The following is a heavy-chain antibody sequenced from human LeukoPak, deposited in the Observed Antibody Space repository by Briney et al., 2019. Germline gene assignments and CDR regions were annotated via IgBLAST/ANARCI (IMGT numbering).Heavy chain of an antibody. CDR3: ARGSNYFSLGFGY. CDR2: IIPILGIA. J-gene: IGHJ4*02. Sequence: ASVKVSCKASGGTFSSYTISWVRQAPGQGLEWMGRIIPILGIANYAQKFQGRVTITADKSTSTAYMELSSLRSEDTAVYYCARGSNYFSLGFGYRGQGTLVTVSS. CDR1: GGTFSSYT. D-gene: IGHD4-11*01. V-gene: IGHV1-69*02.